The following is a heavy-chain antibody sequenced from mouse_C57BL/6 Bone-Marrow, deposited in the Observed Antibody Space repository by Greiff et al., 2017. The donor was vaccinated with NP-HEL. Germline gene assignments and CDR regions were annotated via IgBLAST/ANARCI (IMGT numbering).Heavy chain of an antibody. V-gene: IGHV1-39*01. J-gene: IGHJ3*01. CDR2: INPNYGTT. CDR3: AREGGSYYYGSSPPKFAY. D-gene: IGHD1-1*01. Sequence: EVKLQQSGPELVKPGASVKISCKASGYSFTDYNMNWVKQSHGKSLEWIGVINPNYGTTSYNQKFKGKATLTVDQSSSTAYMQLNSLTSEDSAVYYCAREGGSYYYGSSPPKFAYWGQGTLVTVSA. CDR1: GYSFTDYN.